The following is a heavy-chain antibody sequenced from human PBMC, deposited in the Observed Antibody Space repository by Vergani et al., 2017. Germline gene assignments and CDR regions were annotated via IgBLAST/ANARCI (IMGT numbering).Heavy chain of an antibody. Sequence: EVQLVESGGGLVKPGGSLGLSCAASGFTFSSYSMNWVRQAPGKGLEWVSSISSSSSYIYYADSVKGRFTISRDNAKNSLYLQMNSLRAEDTAVYYCARAVDYDSXGYYYDYYYYYMDVWGKGTTVTVSS. V-gene: IGHV3-21*01. J-gene: IGHJ6*03. CDR3: ARAVDYDSXGYYYDYYYYYMDV. D-gene: IGHD3-22*01. CDR2: ISSSSSYI. CDR1: GFTFSSYS.